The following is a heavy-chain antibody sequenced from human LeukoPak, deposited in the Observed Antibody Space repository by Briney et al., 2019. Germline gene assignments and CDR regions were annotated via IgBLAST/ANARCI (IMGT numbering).Heavy chain of an antibody. V-gene: IGHV3-43*02. Sequence: GGSLRLSCAASGFTFGDYAMHWVRQATGKVLERVSLISGDGGSTYYADSVKGRFTISRDNSKNSLYLQMSSLRIEDTALYYCAKDRGDFSGWFFWGQGTLVTVSS. D-gene: IGHD6-19*01. CDR1: GFTFGDYA. CDR2: ISGDGGST. J-gene: IGHJ4*02. CDR3: AKDRGDFSGWFF.